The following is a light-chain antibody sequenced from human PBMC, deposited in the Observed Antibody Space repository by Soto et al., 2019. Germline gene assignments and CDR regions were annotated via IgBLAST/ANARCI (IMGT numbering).Light chain of an antibody. J-gene: IGKJ5*01. CDR2: AAS. CDR1: QSIGRW. Sequence: DIQMTQSPSTLSASVGDRVTITCRASQSIGRWLAWYQQKPGIAPKLLIHAASSLERGVPSRFRGSGSGTEFALTITSLQPEDFAIYYCEQTYSTPVTFGQGTRLEVK. CDR3: EQTYSTPVT. V-gene: IGKV1-5*03.